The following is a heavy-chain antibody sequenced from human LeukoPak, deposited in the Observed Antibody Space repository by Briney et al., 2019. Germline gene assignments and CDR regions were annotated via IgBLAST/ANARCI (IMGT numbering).Heavy chain of an antibody. Sequence: GGSLRLSCAASGFPFSSYAMHWVRQAPGRGLEWVAVISYDGSNKYYADSVKGRFTISRDNSKNTLYLQMNSLRAEDTAVYYCARDHDSSGYTFDYWGQGTLVTVSS. CDR1: GFPFSSYA. J-gene: IGHJ4*02. CDR2: ISYDGSNK. CDR3: ARDHDSSGYTFDY. D-gene: IGHD3-22*01. V-gene: IGHV3-30*04.